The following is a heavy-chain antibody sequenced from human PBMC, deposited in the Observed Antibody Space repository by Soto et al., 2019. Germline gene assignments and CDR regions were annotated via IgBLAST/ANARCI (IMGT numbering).Heavy chain of an antibody. V-gene: IGHV3-7*01. CDR3: ACYDFGSGWPGSY. J-gene: IGHJ4*02. CDR2: IKHTGDKK. D-gene: IGHD3-3*01. Sequence: HPGGSLRLSCAASGFTFSSYAMSWVRQAPGKGLEWVANIKHTGDKKYYVDSVKGRFTISRDNAKNSLYLQMNSLRAEDTAVYYGACYDFGSGWPGSYWGQGTLVTVSS. CDR1: GFTFSSYA.